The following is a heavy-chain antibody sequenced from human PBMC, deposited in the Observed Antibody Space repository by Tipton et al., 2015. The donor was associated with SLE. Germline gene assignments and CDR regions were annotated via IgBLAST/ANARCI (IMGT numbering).Heavy chain of an antibody. J-gene: IGHJ4*02. CDR3: ARGVVAGPSGFDY. V-gene: IGHV4-59*10. Sequence: TLSLTCAVYGGSFSGYYWSWIRQPAGKGLEWIGRIYTSGSTNYNPSLKSRVTMSVDTSKNQFSLKLSSVTAADTAVYYCARGVVAGPSGFDYWGQGTLVTVSS. D-gene: IGHD6-19*01. CDR2: IYTSGST. CDR1: GGSFSGYY.